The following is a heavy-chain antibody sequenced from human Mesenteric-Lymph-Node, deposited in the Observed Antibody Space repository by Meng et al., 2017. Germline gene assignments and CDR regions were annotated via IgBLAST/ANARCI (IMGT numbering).Heavy chain of an antibody. CDR3: ARDSTYYYDSSGYYYSEL. CDR2: INHSGST. CDR1: GGSFSGYY. D-gene: IGHD3-22*01. V-gene: IGHV4-34*01. Sequence: SETLSLTCAVYGGSFSGYYWSWIRQPPGKGLEWIGEINHSGSTNYNPSLKSRVTISVDTSKNQFSLKLSSVTAADTAVYYCARDSTYYYDSSGYYYSELWGQGTLVTVSS. J-gene: IGHJ4*02.